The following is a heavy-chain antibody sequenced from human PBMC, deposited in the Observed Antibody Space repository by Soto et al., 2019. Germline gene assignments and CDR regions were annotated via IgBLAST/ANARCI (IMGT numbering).Heavy chain of an antibody. CDR3: ARIRYYDILTGLSNWFDP. J-gene: IGHJ5*02. CDR2: ISGSGGST. V-gene: IGHV3-23*01. CDR1: GFTFSSYA. Sequence: GESLKISCAASGFTFSSYAMSWVRQAPGKGLEWVSAISGSGGSTYYADSVKGRFTISRDNSKNTLYLQMNSLRAEDTAVYYCARIRYYDILTGLSNWFDPWGQGTLVTISS. D-gene: IGHD3-9*01.